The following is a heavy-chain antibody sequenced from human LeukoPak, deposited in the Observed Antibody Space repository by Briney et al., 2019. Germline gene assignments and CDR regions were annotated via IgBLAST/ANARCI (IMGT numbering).Heavy chain of an antibody. V-gene: IGHV3-7*01. CDR2: IKQDGSEK. CDR3: ARDHHRRLYDSQARDTFDI. CDR1: GFIFSSYW. Sequence: GGSLRLSCAASGFIFSSYWMTWVRQAPGKGLEWVANIKQDGSEKYYMDSVKGRFTISRDNDKNSLYVQMNSLRAEDTAVYYCARDHHRRLYDSQARDTFDIWGQGTMVTVSS. J-gene: IGHJ3*02. D-gene: IGHD3-22*01.